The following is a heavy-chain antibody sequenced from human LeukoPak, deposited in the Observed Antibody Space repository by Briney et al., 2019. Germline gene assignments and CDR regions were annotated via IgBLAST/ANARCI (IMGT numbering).Heavy chain of an antibody. CDR1: GYSFTTYW. CDR2: IYPGDSDT. D-gene: IGHD1-26*01. Sequence: GESLKISCKGSGYSFTTYWIGWVRQMPGKGLEWMGIIYPGDSDTRYSPSFQGQVTISADKSTSTAYLQWNSLKASDTAMYYCARHTGAAMGATRDAFDIWGQGTMVTVSS. V-gene: IGHV5-51*01. J-gene: IGHJ3*02. CDR3: ARHTGAAMGATRDAFDI.